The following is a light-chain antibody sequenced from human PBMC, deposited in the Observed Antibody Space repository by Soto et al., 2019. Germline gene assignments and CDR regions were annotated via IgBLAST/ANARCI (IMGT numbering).Light chain of an antibody. J-gene: IGKJ5*01. Sequence: EIVLTQSPATLSLSPGERATLSCRASQSVRNFLAWYQQKPGQAPRLLIYDTSNRATGIPARFSGSGSGTDFTLTISSLEPEDFAVFFCQQYGTSEIIFGQGTRLEIK. CDR2: DTS. CDR3: QQYGTSEII. V-gene: IGKV3-11*01. CDR1: QSVRNF.